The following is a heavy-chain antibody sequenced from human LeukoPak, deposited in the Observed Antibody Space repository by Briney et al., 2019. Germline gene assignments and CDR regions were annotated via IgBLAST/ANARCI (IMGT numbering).Heavy chain of an antibody. D-gene: IGHD3-22*01. V-gene: IGHV3-48*01. CDR3: ARDLYRIVVVPHYFDY. CDR2: ISSSSSTI. J-gene: IGHJ4*02. Sequence: GGSLRLSCEASGFTFNTYSMNWARQAPGKGLEWVSYISSSSSTIYYADSVKGRFTISRDNAKNSLYLQMNSLRAEDTAVYHCARDLYRIVVVPHYFDYWGQGTLVTVSS. CDR1: GFTFNTYS.